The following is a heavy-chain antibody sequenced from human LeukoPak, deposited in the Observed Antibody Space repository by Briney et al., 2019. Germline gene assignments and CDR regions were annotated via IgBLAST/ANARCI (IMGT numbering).Heavy chain of an antibody. J-gene: IGHJ2*01. Sequence: GASLRLSCAGSGFTFCRLAMIWVPQAPGKGLFWVSGITGSSSTFYAHSVRGRFTISRDNSKNTLYLQMDSLRAEDTALYDCAKGESSSWASSWYCDLGGRGNLVTVST. CDR3: AKGESSSWASSWYCDL. CDR2: ITGSSST. D-gene: IGHD6-13*01. V-gene: IGHV3-23*01. CDR1: GFTFCRLA.